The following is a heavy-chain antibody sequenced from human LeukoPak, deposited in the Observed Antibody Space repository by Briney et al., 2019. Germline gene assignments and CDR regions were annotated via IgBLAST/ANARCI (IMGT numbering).Heavy chain of an antibody. V-gene: IGHV3-7*01. Sequence: GGSLRLSCAASGFTFSSYWMSWVRQAPGKGLEWVANIKQDGSEKYYVDSLKGRFTISRDNAKNSLFLQMNSLRAEDTAVYYCARDWATARAAAGSFDYWGQGTLVTVSS. J-gene: IGHJ4*02. CDR2: IKQDGSEK. D-gene: IGHD6-13*01. CDR1: GFTFSSYW. CDR3: ARDWATARAAAGSFDY.